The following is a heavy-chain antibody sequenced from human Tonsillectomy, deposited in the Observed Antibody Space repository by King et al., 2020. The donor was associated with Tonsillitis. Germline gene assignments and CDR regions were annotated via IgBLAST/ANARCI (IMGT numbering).Heavy chain of an antibody. Sequence: QLQESGPGLVKPSETLSLTCTVSGGSISGSSYYWGWIRQPPGKGLEWIGSFYYSGSTYYNPSLKSRVTISVDTSKNQFSLKLSSVAAADTAVYYCARQWEPYCGVACQWFFDLWGRGSLVTVSS. CDR2: FYYSGST. CDR3: ARQWEPYCGVACQWFFDL. V-gene: IGHV4-39*01. D-gene: IGHD2-21*02. CDR1: GGSISGSSYY. J-gene: IGHJ2*01.